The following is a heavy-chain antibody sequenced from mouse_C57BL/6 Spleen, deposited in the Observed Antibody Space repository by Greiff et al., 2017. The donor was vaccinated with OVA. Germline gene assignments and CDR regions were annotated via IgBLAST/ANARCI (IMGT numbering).Heavy chain of an antibody. D-gene: IGHD3-3*01. V-gene: IGHV1-39*01. CDR3: ARGDAYFDY. Sequence: VQLQQSGPELVKPGASVKISCKASGYSFTDYNMTWVKQSHGTSLEWIGLINPNYGTTSYNQKFKGKATLTVDQSSSTAYMQLNSQTSEDSAVYYGARGDAYFDYWGQVTTLTVSS. CDR2: INPNYGTT. CDR1: GYSFTDYN. J-gene: IGHJ2*01.